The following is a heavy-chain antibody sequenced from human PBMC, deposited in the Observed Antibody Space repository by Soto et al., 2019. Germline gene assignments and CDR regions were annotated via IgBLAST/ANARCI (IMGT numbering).Heavy chain of an antibody. CDR3: ARPLIGNTIDL. Sequence: VSVKVSCKASGYTFFKYFIHWVRQAPGQGLEWIGIINPSRGSATYGPIFQGRVSLTTDMPTSTVYMELSSLRSEDTAIYYCARPLIGNTIDLWGQGTSVTVSS. D-gene: IGHD1-7*01. CDR1: GYTFFKYF. V-gene: IGHV1-46*01. J-gene: IGHJ3*01. CDR2: INPSRGSA.